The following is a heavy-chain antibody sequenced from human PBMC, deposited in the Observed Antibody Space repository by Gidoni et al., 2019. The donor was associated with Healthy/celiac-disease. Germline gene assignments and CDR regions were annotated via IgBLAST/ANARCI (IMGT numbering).Heavy chain of an antibody. J-gene: IGHJ4*02. V-gene: IGHV3-21*01. CDR1: GVTFSSYS. CDR2: ISSSSSYI. CDR3: ARDFWSGYYGDY. Sequence: EVQLVESGGGLVKPGGSLRLSCAAYGVTFSSYSMNWVRQAPGKGLEWVSSISSSSSYIYYADSVKGRFTISRDNAKNSLYLQMNSLRAEDTAVYYCARDFWSGYYGDYWGQGTLVTVSS. D-gene: IGHD3-3*01.